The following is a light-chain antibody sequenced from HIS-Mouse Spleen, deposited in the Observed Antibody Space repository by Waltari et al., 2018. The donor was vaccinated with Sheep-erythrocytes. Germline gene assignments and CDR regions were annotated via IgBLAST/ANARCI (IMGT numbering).Light chain of an antibody. CDR2: EER. J-gene: IGLJ2*01. V-gene: IGLV3-10*01. Sequence: SYELTQPPSVSVSPGQTAKITCSGDALPKKYAYWYQQKSGQAPVLVIYEERKRPSGIPERFSGSSSVTMATLTISGAQVEDEADYYCYSTDSSGNGVFGGGTKLTVL. CDR3: YSTDSSGNGV. CDR1: ALPKKY.